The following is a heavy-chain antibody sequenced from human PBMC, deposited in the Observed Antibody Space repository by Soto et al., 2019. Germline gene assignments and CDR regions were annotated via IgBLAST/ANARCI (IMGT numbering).Heavy chain of an antibody. CDR2: INAGNGNT. V-gene: IGHV1-3*01. CDR3: ARDLDGHCSSTSCYRGFDY. J-gene: IGHJ4*02. D-gene: IGHD2-2*01. Sequence: ASVKVSCQASWYTFTSYAMHWVRPAPGQRREWMGWINAGNGNTKYSQKFQGRVTITRDTSASTAYMELSSLRSEDTAVYYRARDLDGHCSSTSCYRGFDYWGQGTLVTVSS. CDR1: WYTFTSYA.